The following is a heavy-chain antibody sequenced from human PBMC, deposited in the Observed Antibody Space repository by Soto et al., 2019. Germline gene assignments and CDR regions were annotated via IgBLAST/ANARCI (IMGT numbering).Heavy chain of an antibody. J-gene: IGHJ4*02. CDR2: IYPGDSDT. CDR1: GYSFSTYW. D-gene: IGHD3-10*01. Sequence: ESLTISCTGSGYSFSTYWIAWVRQMPGKGLEWMGIIYPGDSDTRYSPSFQGQVTISADTSTKTAYLQWSSLKASDTAIYYCXRLPDFLWFGALHSLAYYVNSWGPGTLVTVSS. CDR3: XRLPDFLWFGALHSLAYYVNS. V-gene: IGHV5-51*01.